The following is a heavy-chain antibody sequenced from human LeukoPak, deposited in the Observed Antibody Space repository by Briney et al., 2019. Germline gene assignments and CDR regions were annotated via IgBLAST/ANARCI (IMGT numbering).Heavy chain of an antibody. V-gene: IGHV3-7*01. CDR2: IKPDGSQI. CDR1: GFTFSTYW. J-gene: IGHJ3*02. Sequence: GGSLRLSCAASGFTFSTYWMTWVRQAPGKGLEWVANIKPDGSQIYYVDSVKGRFTISRDNAKNSLYLQMNSLRAEGTAVYYCAKARTRVGATPDAFDIWGQGTMVTVSS. CDR3: AKARTRVGATPDAFDI. D-gene: IGHD1-26*01.